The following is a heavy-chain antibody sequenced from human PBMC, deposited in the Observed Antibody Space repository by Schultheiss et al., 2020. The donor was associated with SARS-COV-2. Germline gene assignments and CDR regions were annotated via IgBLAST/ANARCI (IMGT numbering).Heavy chain of an antibody. CDR3: ARDQEWLVRGTDDAFDI. D-gene: IGHD6-19*01. CDR1: GYTFTGYY. Sequence: ASVKVSCKASGYTFTGYYMHWVRQAPGQGLEWMGWINPNSGGTNYAQKLQGRVTMTTDTSTSTAYMELRSLRSDDTAVYYCARDQEWLVRGTDDAFDIWGQGTMVTVSS. V-gene: IGHV1-2*02. CDR2: INPNSGGT. J-gene: IGHJ3*02.